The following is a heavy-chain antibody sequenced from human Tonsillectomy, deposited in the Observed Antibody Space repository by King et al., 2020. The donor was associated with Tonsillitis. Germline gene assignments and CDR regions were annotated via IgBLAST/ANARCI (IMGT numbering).Heavy chain of an antibody. CDR3: ARLRRPINWFDP. Sequence: VQLVESGAEVKKTGESLRISCKGSGYSFTSYLISWVRQMPGKGLEWVGRIDPTESYTNSSPSVQGHVTISADNSISTAYLQCSSLKASDTAMYYCARLRRPINWFDPWGQGTLVTVSS. CDR1: GYSFTSYL. CDR2: IDPTESYT. J-gene: IGHJ5*02. V-gene: IGHV5-10-1*03.